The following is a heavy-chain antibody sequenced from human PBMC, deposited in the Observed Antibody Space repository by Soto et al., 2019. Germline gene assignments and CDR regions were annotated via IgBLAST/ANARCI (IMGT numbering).Heavy chain of an antibody. CDR3: ARDPGSSYGNT. J-gene: IGHJ5*02. CDR2: INAGNGNT. Sequence: QVQLVQSGAEEKKPGASVKVSCKASGYTFTSYAMNWVRQAPGQRLEWMGWINAGNGNTKYSQKFQGRVTITRDTYARTDYMELSSLRSEDTAVYSCARDPGSSYGNTWGQGTLVTVSS. CDR1: GYTFTSYA. V-gene: IGHV1-3*05. D-gene: IGHD5-18*01.